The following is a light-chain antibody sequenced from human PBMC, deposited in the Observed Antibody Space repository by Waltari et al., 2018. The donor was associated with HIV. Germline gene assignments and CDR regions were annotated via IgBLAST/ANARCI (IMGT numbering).Light chain of an antibody. Sequence: QSALTQPASVSGSPGQSITISCTGTSSDVGNYNYVSWFQQPQDKAPTLILFYVNKRPSGVSSRFSGSKSAKTASLTISGLQPEDEGDYFCTSYTSSDTWVFGGGTKVTVL. CDR3: TSYTSSDTWV. CDR2: YVN. CDR1: SSDVGNYNY. V-gene: IGLV2-14*03. J-gene: IGLJ3*02.